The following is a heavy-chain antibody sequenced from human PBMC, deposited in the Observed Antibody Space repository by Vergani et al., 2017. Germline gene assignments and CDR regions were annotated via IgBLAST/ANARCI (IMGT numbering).Heavy chain of an antibody. Sequence: EVQLVESGGGLVKPGGSLRLSCAASGFTFSNAWMSWVRQAPGKGLEWVGRIKSKTDGGTTDYAAHVKGRFTISRDDSKSIAYLQMNSLKTEDTAVYYCGGGATFVYWGQGTLVTVSS. V-gene: IGHV3-15*01. CDR2: IKSKTDGGTT. CDR1: GFTFSNAW. D-gene: IGHD1-26*01. CDR3: GGGATFVY. J-gene: IGHJ4*02.